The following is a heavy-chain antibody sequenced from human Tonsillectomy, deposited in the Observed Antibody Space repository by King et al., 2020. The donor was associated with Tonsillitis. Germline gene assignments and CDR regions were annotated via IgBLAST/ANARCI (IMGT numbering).Heavy chain of an antibody. CDR1: GFTFSSYS. D-gene: IGHD2-2*01. CDR2: ISSSSSTI. CDR3: ARDIVVVPAAPRTKYYYYGMDV. Sequence: EVQLVESGGGLVQPGGSLRLSCAASGFTFSSYSINWVRQAPGKGLEWVSFISSSSSTIYYADSVKGRFTISRDNAQNSLYLQMNNLRVEDTAVYYCARDIVVVPAAPRTKYYYYGMDVWGQGTTVTVSS. J-gene: IGHJ6*02. V-gene: IGHV3-48*01.